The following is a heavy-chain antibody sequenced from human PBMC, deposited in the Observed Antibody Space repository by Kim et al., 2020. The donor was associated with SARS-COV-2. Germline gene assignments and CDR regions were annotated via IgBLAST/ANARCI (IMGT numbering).Heavy chain of an antibody. Sequence: SETLSLTCTVSGGSMNNYDWNWVRQPPGKGLEWIGKTYYGGSTIYNTSLKSRLTISIDLSKNQFSLQLNSLTTADTAVYDCGGGRQEYSASSGLGFWGQGSLITVTS. CDR1: GGSMNNYD. CDR2: TYYGGST. D-gene: IGHD6-6*01. J-gene: IGHJ4*02. CDR3: GGGRQEYSASSGLGF. V-gene: IGHV4-59*01.